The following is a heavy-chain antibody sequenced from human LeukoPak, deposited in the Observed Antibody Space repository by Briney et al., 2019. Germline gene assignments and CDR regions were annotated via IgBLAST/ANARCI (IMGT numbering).Heavy chain of an antibody. J-gene: IGHJ4*02. CDR3: ARDRNNWNYEGFDY. CDR1: GFTFSSYS. V-gene: IGHV3-21*01. Sequence: GGSLRLSCAASGFTFSSYSMNWVRQAPGKGLEWVSSISSSSSYIYYADSVKGRFTISRDNAKNSLYLQKNSLRAEDTAVYYCARDRNNWNYEGFDYWGQGTLVTVSS. CDR2: ISSSSSYI. D-gene: IGHD1-7*01.